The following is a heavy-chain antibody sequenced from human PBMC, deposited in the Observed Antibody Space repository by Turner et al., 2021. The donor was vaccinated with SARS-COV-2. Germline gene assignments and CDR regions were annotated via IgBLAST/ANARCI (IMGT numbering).Heavy chain of an antibody. CDR3: ATWLATSNRNY. J-gene: IGHJ4*02. D-gene: IGHD5-12*01. V-gene: IGHV4-34*01. Sequence: QVQLQQWGAGLFKPSETLSRTCAVYGGSFNDYYGSWIRQPPGKGLEWIGEINHSGSTNYNPSLKSRVTISVDTSKNQFSLKLRSVTAADTAVYYCATWLATSNRNYWGQGTLVTVSS. CDR1: GGSFNDYY. CDR2: INHSGST.